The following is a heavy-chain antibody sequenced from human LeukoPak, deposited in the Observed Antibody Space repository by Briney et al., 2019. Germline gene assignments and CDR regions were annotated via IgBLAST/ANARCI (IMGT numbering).Heavy chain of an antibody. D-gene: IGHD2-15*01. CDR2: IIPIFGTA. CDR3: ARAGYCSGGSCYTYHFDY. J-gene: IGHJ4*02. Sequence: SVKVSCKASGGTFSSYAISWVRQAPGQGLEWMGGIIPIFGTANYAQKFQGRVTITADESTSTAYMELSSLRSEDTAVYYCARAGYCSGGSCYTYHFDYWGQGTLVTVSS. CDR1: GGTFSSYA. V-gene: IGHV1-69*13.